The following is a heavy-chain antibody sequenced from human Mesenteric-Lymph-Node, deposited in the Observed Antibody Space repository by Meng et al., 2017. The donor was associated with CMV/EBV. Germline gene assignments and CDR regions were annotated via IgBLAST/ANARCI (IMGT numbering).Heavy chain of an antibody. CDR3: ARVSRGMDV. Sequence: SETLSLTCAVYGGSFSGYYWNWIRQPPGKGLEWIGYINYSGKTNQNPSLKSRVNISVDTSKNHFSLKLSSVTAADTAVYYCARVSRGMDVWGQGTTVTVSS. J-gene: IGHJ6*02. CDR1: GGSFSGYY. CDR2: INYSGKT. V-gene: IGHV4-59*01.